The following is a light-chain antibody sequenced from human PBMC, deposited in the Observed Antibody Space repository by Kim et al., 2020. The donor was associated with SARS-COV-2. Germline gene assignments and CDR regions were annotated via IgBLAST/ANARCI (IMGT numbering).Light chain of an antibody. V-gene: IGKV1-13*02. Sequence: AIQLTQSPSSLSASVGDRVTITCRASQPISNSLAWYQQKPGKPPSLLIDDASTLESGVPSRFSGSGSGTDFSLTISTLQPEDFATYYCQRWGTFGPGTKVDIK. CDR2: DAS. CDR3: QRWGT. J-gene: IGKJ3*01. CDR1: QPISNS.